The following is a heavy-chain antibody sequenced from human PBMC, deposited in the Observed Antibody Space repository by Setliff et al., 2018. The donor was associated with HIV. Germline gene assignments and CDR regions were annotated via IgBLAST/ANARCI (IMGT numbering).Heavy chain of an antibody. CDR1: GYSISSGYY. D-gene: IGHD6-19*01. J-gene: IGHJ6*02. CDR2: IYHSGST. Sequence: SETLSLTCAVSGYSISSGYYWCWIRQPPGKGLEWIGSIYHSGSTYYNPSLKSRVTISVDTSKNQFSLNLSSVTAADTAVYYCARQFTVQWLVSTYGMDVWGQGTTVTVSS. CDR3: ARQFTVQWLVSTYGMDV. V-gene: IGHV4-38-2*01.